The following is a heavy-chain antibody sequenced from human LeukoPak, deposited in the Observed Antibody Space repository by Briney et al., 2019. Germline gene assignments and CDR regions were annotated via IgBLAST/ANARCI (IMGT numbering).Heavy chain of an antibody. V-gene: IGHV1-18*01. D-gene: IGHD3-10*01. CDR3: ARVLPGRWDYYGSGSSNWFDP. CDR1: GYTFTSYG. Sequence: ASVKVSCKASGYTFTSYGISWVRQAPGQGLEWMGWISAYNGITNYAQKLQGRVTMTTDTSTSTAYMELRSLRSDDTAVYYCARVLPGRWDYYGSGSSNWFDPWGQGTLVTVSS. CDR2: ISAYNGIT. J-gene: IGHJ5*02.